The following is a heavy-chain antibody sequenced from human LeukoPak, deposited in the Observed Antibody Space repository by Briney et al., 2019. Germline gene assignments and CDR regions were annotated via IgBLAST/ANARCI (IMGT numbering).Heavy chain of an antibody. CDR2: IYSGGST. Sequence: PGGSLRLYCAASGFTVSSNYMSWVSQGPGKGLEWVSVIYSGGSTYYADSVKGRFTISRDNSKNTLYLQMNSLRAEDTAVYYCARGSRSSGWFDYWDQGTLVTVSS. CDR1: GFTVSSNY. V-gene: IGHV3-53*01. CDR3: ARGSRSSGWFDY. D-gene: IGHD6-19*01. J-gene: IGHJ5*01.